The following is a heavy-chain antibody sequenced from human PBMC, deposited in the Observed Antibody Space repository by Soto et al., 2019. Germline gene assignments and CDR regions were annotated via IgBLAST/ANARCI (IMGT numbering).Heavy chain of an antibody. V-gene: IGHV2-5*01. J-gene: IGHJ3*02. CDR2: IYWSDDK. D-gene: IGHD3-3*01. CDR3: ALCILRVYGWLSTDDVLAI. Sequence: VGWIRQPPGKTLEWLALIYWSDDKRYSPSLKSRLTITKDTSKNQVVLTMTNMDPVDTATYYCALCILRVYGWLSTDDVLAIWGNRSMDPVS.